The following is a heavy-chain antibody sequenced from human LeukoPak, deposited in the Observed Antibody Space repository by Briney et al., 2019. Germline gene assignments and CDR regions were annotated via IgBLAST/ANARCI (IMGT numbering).Heavy chain of an antibody. D-gene: IGHD3-22*01. J-gene: IGHJ5*02. CDR3: ASSPEYYYDSSGYWGFDP. CDR1: GGSFSGYY. V-gene: IGHV4-34*01. CDR2: IYYSGST. Sequence: SETLSLTCAVYGGSFSGYYWSWIRQPPGKGLEWIGSIYYSGSTYYNPSLKSRVTISVDTSENQFSLKLSSVTAADTAVYYCASSPEYYYDSSGYWGFDPWGQGTLVTVSS.